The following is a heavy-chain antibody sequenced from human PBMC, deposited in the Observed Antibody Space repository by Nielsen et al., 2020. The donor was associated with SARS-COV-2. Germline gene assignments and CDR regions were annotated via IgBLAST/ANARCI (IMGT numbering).Heavy chain of an antibody. V-gene: IGHV4-34*01. CDR2: INHGGST. D-gene: IGHD3-3*01. CDR3: ARGHVLRFLEWLGAAWFDP. Sequence: PGKGLEWIGEINHGGSTNYNPSLKSRVTISVDTSKNQFSLKLSSVTAADTAVYYCARGHVLRFLEWLGAAWFDPWGQGTLVTVS. J-gene: IGHJ5*02.